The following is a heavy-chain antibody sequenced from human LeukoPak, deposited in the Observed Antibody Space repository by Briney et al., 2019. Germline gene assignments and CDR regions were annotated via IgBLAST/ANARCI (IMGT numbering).Heavy chain of an antibody. D-gene: IGHD3-3*01. CDR2: ISGSGGST. CDR3: AKSLTRYDFWSGYS. V-gene: IGHV3-23*01. CDR1: GFTFSSYA. Sequence: GGSLRLSCAASGFTFSSYAMSWVRQAPGKGLEWVSAISGSGGSTYYADSAKGRFTISRDNSKNTLYLQMNSLRAEDTAVYYCAKSLTRYDFWSGYSWGQGTLVTVSS. J-gene: IGHJ4*02.